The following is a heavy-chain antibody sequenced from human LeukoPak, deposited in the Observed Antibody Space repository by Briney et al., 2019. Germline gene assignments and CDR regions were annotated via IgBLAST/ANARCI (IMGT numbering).Heavy chain of an antibody. CDR3: ATWGGWSDY. CDR1: GYCISSGYY. D-gene: IGHD6-19*01. J-gene: IGHJ4*02. Sequence: SETLSLTCAVSGYCISSGYYWGWIRQPPGKGLEWIGSIYHSGSTYYNPSLKSRVTISVDTSKNQFSLKLSSVTAADTAVYYCATWGGWSDYWGQGTLVTVSS. CDR2: IYHSGST. V-gene: IGHV4-38-2*01.